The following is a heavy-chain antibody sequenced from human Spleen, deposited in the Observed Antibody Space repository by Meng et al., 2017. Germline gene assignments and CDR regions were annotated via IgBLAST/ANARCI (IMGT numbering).Heavy chain of an antibody. J-gene: IGHJ4*02. D-gene: IGHD2-21*02. CDR1: GGSFSDYY. CDR2: ISHSGST. V-gene: IGHV4-34*01. CDR3: ARAEVTFDY. Sequence: SQTLSLTCAVYGGSFSDYYWSWIRQPPGKVLEWLGEISHSGSTNYNPSLKSRVTISVDTSKNQFSLKLTSVTAADTAVYYCARAEVTFDYWGQGTLVTVSS.